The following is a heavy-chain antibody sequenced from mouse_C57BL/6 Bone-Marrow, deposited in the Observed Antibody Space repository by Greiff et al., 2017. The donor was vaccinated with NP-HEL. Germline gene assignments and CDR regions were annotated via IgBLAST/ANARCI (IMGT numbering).Heavy chain of an antibody. V-gene: IGHV5-17*01. Sequence: EVMLVESGGGLVKPGGSLKLSCAASGFTFSDYGMHWVRQAPEKGLEWVAYISSGSSTIYYADTGKGRFTISSDNAKNTLFLQMTSLRSEDTAMYYCARRTGTFFFFAYWGQGTLVTVSA. D-gene: IGHD4-1*01. CDR3: ARRTGTFFFFAY. CDR2: ISSGSSTI. CDR1: GFTFSDYG. J-gene: IGHJ3*01.